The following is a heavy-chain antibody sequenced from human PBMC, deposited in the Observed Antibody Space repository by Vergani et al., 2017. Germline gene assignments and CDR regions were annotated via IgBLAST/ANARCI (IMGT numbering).Heavy chain of an antibody. CDR3: ARDRRIQLGPYYYYGMDV. CDR2: INHSGST. V-gene: IGHV4-34*01. CDR1: GGSFSGYY. D-gene: IGHD5-18*01. Sequence: QVQLQESGPGLLKPSETLSLTCAVYGGSFSGYYWSWIRQPPGKGLEWIGEINHSGSTNYNPSLKSRVTISVDTSKNQFSLKLSSVTAADTAVYYCARDRRIQLGPYYYYGMDVWGQGTTVTVSS. J-gene: IGHJ6*02.